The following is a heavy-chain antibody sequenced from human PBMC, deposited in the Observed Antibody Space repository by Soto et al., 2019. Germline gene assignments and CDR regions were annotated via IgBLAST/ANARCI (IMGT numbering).Heavy chain of an antibody. CDR1: GGSISSYY. Sequence: PSETLSLTCTVSGGSISSYYWSWIRQPAGKGMEWIGRIHTTDGTNYNPSLKSRVTMSIDTSNNQFSLKLSSLTAADTAVYYCGRALSSAAGLYFDFWGQGTLVTVSS. D-gene: IGHD6-13*01. V-gene: IGHV4-4*07. J-gene: IGHJ4*02. CDR2: IHTTDGT. CDR3: GRALSSAAGLYFDF.